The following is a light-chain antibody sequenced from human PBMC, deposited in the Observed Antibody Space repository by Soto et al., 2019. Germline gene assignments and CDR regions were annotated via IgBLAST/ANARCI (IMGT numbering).Light chain of an antibody. Sequence: DIHISHSASSLSSSIVYIVIVTCRSSLDGGNDLDFYHQKPGNAPTRLLYHTSTLQSGVPSRFSGAGSGAEFTLTINGLQSEDFATYFCLQHKSYPWTFGQGTKVDI. CDR1: LDGGND. J-gene: IGKJ1*01. CDR3: LQHKSYPWT. V-gene: IGKV1-17*01. CDR2: HTS.